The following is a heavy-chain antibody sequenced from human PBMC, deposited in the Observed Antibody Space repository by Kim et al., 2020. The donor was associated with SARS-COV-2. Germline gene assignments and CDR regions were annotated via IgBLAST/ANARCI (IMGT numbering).Heavy chain of an antibody. J-gene: IGHJ4*02. CDR2: INPSGGST. CDR1: GYTFTSYY. CDR3: ARSSRSEDSSGYWTADY. D-gene: IGHD3-22*01. Sequence: ASVKVSCKASGYTFTSYYMHWVRQAPGQGLEWMGIINPSGGSTSYAQKFQGRVTMTRDTSTSTVYMELSSLRSEDTAVYYCARSSRSEDSSGYWTADYWGQGTLVTVSS. V-gene: IGHV1-46*01.